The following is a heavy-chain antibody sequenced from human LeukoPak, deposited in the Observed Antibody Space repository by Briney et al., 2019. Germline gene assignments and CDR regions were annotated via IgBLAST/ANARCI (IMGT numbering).Heavy chain of an antibody. Sequence: ASVKVSCKVSGYTLTELSMHWVRQAPGKGLEWMGGFDPEDGETIYAQKFQGRVTMTEDTSTDTAYMELSSPRSEDTAAYYCATGYSGSYYSDYWGQGTLVTVSS. V-gene: IGHV1-24*01. CDR3: ATGYSGSYYSDY. CDR1: GYTLTELS. D-gene: IGHD1-26*01. CDR2: FDPEDGET. J-gene: IGHJ4*02.